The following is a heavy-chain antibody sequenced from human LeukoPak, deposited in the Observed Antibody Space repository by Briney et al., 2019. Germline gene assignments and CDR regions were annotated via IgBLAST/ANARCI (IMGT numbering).Heavy chain of an antibody. CDR1: GGTFSSYA. J-gene: IGHJ3*02. CDR3: ARARTMITFGGVRHAFDI. Sequence: SVKVSCKASGGTFSSYAFNWVRQAPGQGLEWVGRIIPLLGVTNHAQKLQGRVTVTADPATSTAYMELSSLIPDDTAVYYCARARTMITFGGVRHAFDIWGQGTLVTVSS. CDR2: IIPLLGVT. D-gene: IGHD3-16*01. V-gene: IGHV1-69*04.